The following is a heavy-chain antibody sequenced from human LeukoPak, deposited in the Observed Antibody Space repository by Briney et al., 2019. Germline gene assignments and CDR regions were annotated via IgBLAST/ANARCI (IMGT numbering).Heavy chain of an antibody. CDR2: IYPGDSDT. J-gene: IGHJ4*02. D-gene: IGHD4-17*01. CDR3: ARPHNLYGDYTYIDY. V-gene: IGHV5-51*01. CDR1: GYSFTSYW. Sequence: NHGESLKISCKGSGYSFTSYWIGWVRQMPGKGLEWMGIIYPGDSDTRYSPSFQGQVTISADKSISTAYLQWSSLKASDTAMYYCARPHNLYGDYTYIDYWGQGTLVTVSS.